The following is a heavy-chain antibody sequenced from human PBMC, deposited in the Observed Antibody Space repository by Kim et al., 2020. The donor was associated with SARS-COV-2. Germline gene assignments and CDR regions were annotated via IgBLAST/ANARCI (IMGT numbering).Heavy chain of an antibody. Sequence: GSLRLSCAASGFPFSKYGMHWVREAPGKGLEGGAVISHDGSKKYYADSVDGRFTISRDNSKNTLYLHMNSVRVEDKPIYYCAKGDDTTGDGWGQGTLVTVSS. CDR2: ISHDGSKK. CDR1: GFPFSKYG. CDR3: AKGDDTTGDG. J-gene: IGHJ4*02. V-gene: IGHV3-30*18. D-gene: IGHD7-27*01.